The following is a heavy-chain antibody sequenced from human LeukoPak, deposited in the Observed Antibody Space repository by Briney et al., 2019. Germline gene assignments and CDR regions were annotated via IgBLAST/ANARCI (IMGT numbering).Heavy chain of an antibody. Sequence: GGSLKLSCAASGFTFSGSAMHWVRQASGKGLEWVGRIRSKANSYTTAYAASVKGRFTISRDDSKNTASLQMNSLKTDDTAVYYCTRRSNGRYADYVDYWGQGTLVTVSS. CDR1: GFTFSGSA. CDR2: IRSKANSYTT. V-gene: IGHV3-73*01. CDR3: TRRSNGRYADYVDY. D-gene: IGHD2-8*01. J-gene: IGHJ4*02.